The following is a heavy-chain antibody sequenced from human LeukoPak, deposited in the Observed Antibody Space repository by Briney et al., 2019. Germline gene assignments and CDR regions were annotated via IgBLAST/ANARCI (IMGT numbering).Heavy chain of an antibody. J-gene: IGHJ4*02. CDR3: ARQPGYGDQVFDH. CDR1: GGSIRNYY. V-gene: IGHV4-4*09. Sequence: SETLSLTCTVSGGSIRNYYWSWLRQPPGKGLEWIGNIYISGNTNYNSSLKSRVTISLDTSKNQFSLILSSVTAADTAVYYCARQPGYGDQVFDHWGQGTLVTVSS. CDR2: IYISGNT. D-gene: IGHD4-17*01.